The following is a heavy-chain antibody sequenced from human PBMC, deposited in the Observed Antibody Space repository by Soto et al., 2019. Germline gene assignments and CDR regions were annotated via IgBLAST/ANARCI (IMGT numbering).Heavy chain of an antibody. Sequence: GGSLRLSCAASGSIFNRFGMHWVRQAPGKGLEWVAVISYDGNNKFYEDSVKGRFTISRDNDQNILYLQMNSLRPEDTAMYYCAKAVGRSVRGVTHSNYCGQSSLIDVS. CDR2: ISYDGNNK. CDR3: AKAVGRSVRGVTHSNY. D-gene: IGHD3-10*02. CDR1: GSIFNRFG. J-gene: IGHJ4*02. V-gene: IGHV3-30*18.